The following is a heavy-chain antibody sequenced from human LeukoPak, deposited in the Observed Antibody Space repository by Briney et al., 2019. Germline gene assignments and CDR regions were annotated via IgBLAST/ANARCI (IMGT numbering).Heavy chain of an antibody. D-gene: IGHD2/OR15-2a*01. CDR1: GYTFTNYW. Sequence: GESLKISCKGSGYTFTNYWIGWVRQMPGKGLEFMGIIYPGDSDTRYSPSFQGQVTISVDKSINTAYLQWSSLKTSDSAMYYCAKAGYSNRWDGVDYWGQGTLVTVSS. V-gene: IGHV5-51*01. J-gene: IGHJ4*02. CDR2: IYPGDSDT. CDR3: AKAGYSNRWDGVDY.